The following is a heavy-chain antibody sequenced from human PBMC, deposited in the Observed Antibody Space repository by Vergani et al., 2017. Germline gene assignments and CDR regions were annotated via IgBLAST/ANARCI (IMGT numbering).Heavy chain of an antibody. V-gene: IGHV1-46*03. J-gene: IGHJ4*02. CDR3: AREDYGILTGYRY. CDR1: GYTFSNYY. Sequence: QVQVVQSGAEVKKSGASVKVSCKTSGYTFSNYYMHWLRQAPGQGLEWMGIINPSGGHTNYAQKFQGRVTMTRDTSTGTVYMELSSLRSEDTAIYYCAREDYGILTGYRYWGQGTLVTVS. CDR2: INPSGGHT. D-gene: IGHD3-9*01.